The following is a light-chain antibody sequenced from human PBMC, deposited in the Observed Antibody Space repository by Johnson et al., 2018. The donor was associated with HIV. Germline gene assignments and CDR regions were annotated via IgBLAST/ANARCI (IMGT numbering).Light chain of an antibody. CDR2: QND. V-gene: IGLV1-51*02. Sequence: QSVLTQPPSVSAAPGQKVTISCSGSNSNIGSYYVSWYQQVPGTAPKLLIFQNDKRPSGIPDRFSGSKSGTSATLGITGLQTGDEADYYCGTWDSSLSVPGFGSGTKVTVL. CDR1: NSNIGSYY. CDR3: GTWDSSLSVPG. J-gene: IGLJ1*01.